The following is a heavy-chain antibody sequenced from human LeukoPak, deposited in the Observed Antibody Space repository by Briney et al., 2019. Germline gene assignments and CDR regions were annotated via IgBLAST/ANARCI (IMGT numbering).Heavy chain of an antibody. V-gene: IGHV3-7*01. D-gene: IGHD3-16*01. CDR1: GFTFSSYW. Sequence: GGSLRLSCAASGFTFSSYWMSWVRQAPGKGLEWVANIKQDGSEKYYVDSVKGRFTISRDNAKNTLYLQMNSLRAEDTAVYYCARWGLGGNFDYWGQGTLVTVSS. J-gene: IGHJ4*02. CDR2: IKQDGSEK. CDR3: ARWGLGGNFDY.